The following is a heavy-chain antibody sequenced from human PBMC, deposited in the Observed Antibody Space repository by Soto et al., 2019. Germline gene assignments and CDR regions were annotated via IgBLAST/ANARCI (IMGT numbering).Heavy chain of an antibody. Sequence: EVQLVESGGGLVKPGGSLRLSCAASGFTFSSYSMNWVRQAPGKGLEWVSSISSSSSYIYYADSVKGRFTISRDNAKNSLHLQMNTRRAEDTAVYYGARKYCSGGCCYSGAFDIWGQGTMVTVSS. V-gene: IGHV3-21*01. D-gene: IGHD2-15*01. CDR1: GFTFSSYS. J-gene: IGHJ3*02. CDR3: ARKYCSGGCCYSGAFDI. CDR2: ISSSSSYI.